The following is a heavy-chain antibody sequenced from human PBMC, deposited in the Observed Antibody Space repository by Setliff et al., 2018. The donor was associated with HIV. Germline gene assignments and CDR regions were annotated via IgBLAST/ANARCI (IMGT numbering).Heavy chain of an antibody. CDR1: GVSISGYY. Sequence: SETLSLTCTVSGVSISGYYWSWIRQPPGKGLEWIGYIYYSGSTNYNPSLKSRFTISRDNAKNSLYLQMNSLRAEDTAVYYCARYNWNPLGYRFDYWGQGTLVTVSS. V-gene: IGHV4-59*12. D-gene: IGHD1-20*01. CDR3: ARYNWNPLGYRFDY. CDR2: IYYSGST. J-gene: IGHJ4*02.